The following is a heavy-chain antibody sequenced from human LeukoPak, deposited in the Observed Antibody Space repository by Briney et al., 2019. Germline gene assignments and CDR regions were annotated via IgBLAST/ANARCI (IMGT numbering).Heavy chain of an antibody. Sequence: ASVKVSCKASGYTFTSYYMHWVRQAPGQGLEWMGIINPSGGSTSYAQKFQGRVTMTRDTSTSTVYMELSSLGSEDTAVYYCARDGRLEEWLHVFDYWGQGTLVTVSS. CDR3: ARDGRLEEWLHVFDY. J-gene: IGHJ4*02. CDR1: GYTFTSYY. D-gene: IGHD3-3*01. CDR2: INPSGGST. V-gene: IGHV1-46*01.